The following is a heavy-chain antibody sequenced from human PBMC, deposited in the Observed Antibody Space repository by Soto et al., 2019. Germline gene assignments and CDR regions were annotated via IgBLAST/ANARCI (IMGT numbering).Heavy chain of an antibody. V-gene: IGHV1-18*01. CDR1: GYTFSDHA. CDR2: ISCYSDYT. J-gene: IGHJ6*02. D-gene: IGHD1-26*01. CDR3: ARVVEWELVDLGENVEALDV. Sequence: ASVKVSCKASGYTFSDHAISWVRQAPGQGLEWMGWISCYSDYTNYAQKFQGRVTMTTDTSTSTVHMELRNLKSDDTAVYYCARVVEWELVDLGENVEALDVQGQGSSVTVS.